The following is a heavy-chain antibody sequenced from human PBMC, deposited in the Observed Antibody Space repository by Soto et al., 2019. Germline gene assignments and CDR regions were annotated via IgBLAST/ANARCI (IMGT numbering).Heavy chain of an antibody. CDR3: ARSGLRELRPIYYHYGMDV. Sequence: GGSLRLSCAASGFTFSSYGMHWVRQAPGKGLEWVAVIWYDGSNKYYADSVKGRFTISRDNSKNTLYLQMNSLRAEDTAVYYCARSGLRELRPIYYHYGMDVWGQGTTVTVSS. D-gene: IGHD1-26*01. CDR1: GFTFSSYG. V-gene: IGHV3-33*01. J-gene: IGHJ6*02. CDR2: IWYDGSNK.